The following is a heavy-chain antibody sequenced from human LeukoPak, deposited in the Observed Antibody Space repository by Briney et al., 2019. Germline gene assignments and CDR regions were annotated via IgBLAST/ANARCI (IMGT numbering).Heavy chain of an antibody. V-gene: IGHV3-23*01. CDR2: VGATNSDT. Sequence: GGSLRLSCAASGFSFNKIAINGLRHLPGEGLWWVSGVGATNSDTSYAESVRGRFSISRDNSRNTAYLEMKYLRAEDTGVYYCATHDRTVGIFWGQGTLVTVSS. CDR3: ATHDRTVGIF. J-gene: IGHJ4*02. CDR1: GFSFNKIA. D-gene: IGHD1-26*01.